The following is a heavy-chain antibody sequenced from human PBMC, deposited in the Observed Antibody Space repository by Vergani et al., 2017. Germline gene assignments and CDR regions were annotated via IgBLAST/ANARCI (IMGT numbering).Heavy chain of an antibody. CDR2: IYSGGST. V-gene: IGHV3-53*01. Sequence: EVQLVESGGGLAQPGGSLRLSCAASGFTVSSNYMSWVRQAPGKGLEWVSVIYSGGSTYYADSVKGRFTISRDNSKNTLYLQMNSLRAEDTAVYYCANPVAPYYYYYGMDVWGQGTTVTVSS. CDR1: GFTVSSNY. D-gene: IGHD4-23*01. J-gene: IGHJ6*02. CDR3: ANPVAPYYYYYGMDV.